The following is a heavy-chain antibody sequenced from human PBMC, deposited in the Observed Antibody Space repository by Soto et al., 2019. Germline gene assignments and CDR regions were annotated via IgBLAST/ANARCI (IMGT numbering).Heavy chain of an antibody. CDR2: IYYSGST. CDR1: GGSISSGDYY. J-gene: IGHJ4*02. V-gene: IGHV4-30-4*01. D-gene: IGHD3-10*01. Sequence: QVQLQESGPGLVKPSQTLSLTCTVSGGSISSGDYYWSWIRQPPGKGLEWIGYIYYSGSTYYNPSLKSRVTISVDTSKNQFSLKLSSVTTADTAVYYCARVGGFGATTIDYWGQGTLVTVSS. CDR3: ARVGGFGATTIDY.